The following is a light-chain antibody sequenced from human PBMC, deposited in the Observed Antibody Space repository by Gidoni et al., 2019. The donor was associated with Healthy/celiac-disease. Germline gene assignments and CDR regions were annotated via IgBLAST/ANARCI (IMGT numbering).Light chain of an antibody. V-gene: IGKV3-11*01. CDR1: QSVSSY. Sequence: EIVLTQSPATLSLSPGDRATLSGRASQSVSSYLAWYQQKPGQAPRLLIYDTSNRATGIPARFSGSGSGTDFTRTISSLEPEDFAVYYCQQRSDWPPAFGQGTKVEIK. CDR3: QQRSDWPPA. CDR2: DTS. J-gene: IGKJ1*01.